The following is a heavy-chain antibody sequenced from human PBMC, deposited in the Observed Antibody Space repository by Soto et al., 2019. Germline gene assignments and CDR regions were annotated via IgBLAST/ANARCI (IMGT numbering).Heavy chain of an antibody. Sequence: QVQLQESGPGLVKPSQTLSLTCTVSGGSISSGGYYWSWIRQHPGKGLEWIGYIYYSGSTYYNPSLTMRITISVDTSKTQFSLKLSSVTAADTAVYCCARYGRVRGAPDFYGMDVWGQGTTVTVSS. CDR2: IYYSGST. V-gene: IGHV4-31*03. CDR3: ARYGRVRGAPDFYGMDV. J-gene: IGHJ6*02. CDR1: GGSISSGGYY. D-gene: IGHD3-10*01.